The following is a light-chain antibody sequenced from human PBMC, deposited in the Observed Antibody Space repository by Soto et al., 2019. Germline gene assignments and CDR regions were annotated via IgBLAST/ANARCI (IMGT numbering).Light chain of an antibody. CDR3: TSYAGDTNLGV. CDR1: SSDVGGYNY. J-gene: IGLJ3*02. Sequence: QSVLTQPPSASRSPGQSVAISCTGTSSDVGGYNYVSWYQQHPGKAPKLLIYEVTKRPSGVPDRFSGSKSGNTASLTVSGLQAEDEADYYCTSYAGDTNLGVVGGGTKVTVL. V-gene: IGLV2-8*02. CDR2: EVT.